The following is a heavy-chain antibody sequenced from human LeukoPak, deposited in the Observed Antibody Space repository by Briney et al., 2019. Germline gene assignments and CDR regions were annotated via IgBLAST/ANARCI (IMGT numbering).Heavy chain of an antibody. CDR2: IIPIFGTA. CDR1: GGTFSSYA. V-gene: IGHV1-69*05. CDR3: ARGYHGSGSYFDY. D-gene: IGHD3-10*01. Sequence: ASVKVSCKASGGTFSSYAISWVRQAPGQGLEWMGGIIPIFGTANYAQKFLGRVTITTDESTSTAYMELSSLRSEDTAVYYCARGYHGSGSYFDYWGQGTLVTVSS. J-gene: IGHJ4*02.